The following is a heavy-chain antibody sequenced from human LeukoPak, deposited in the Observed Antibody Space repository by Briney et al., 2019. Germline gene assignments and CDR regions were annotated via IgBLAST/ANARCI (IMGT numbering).Heavy chain of an antibody. Sequence: ASVKVSCKVSGYTLTELSMHWVRQAPGKGLEWMGGFDPEDGETIYAQKFQGRVTMTEDTSTDTAYMELSSLRSDDTAVYYCARAVWGAAAGTWFDPWGQGTLVTVSS. CDR1: GYTLTELS. J-gene: IGHJ5*02. D-gene: IGHD6-13*01. CDR2: FDPEDGET. V-gene: IGHV1-24*01. CDR3: ARAVWGAAAGTWFDP.